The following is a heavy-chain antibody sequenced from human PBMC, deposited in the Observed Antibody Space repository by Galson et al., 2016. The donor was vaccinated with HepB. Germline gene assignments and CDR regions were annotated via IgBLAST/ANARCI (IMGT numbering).Heavy chain of an antibody. D-gene: IGHD3-9*01. V-gene: IGHV3-23*01. J-gene: IGHJ4*02. CDR2: ISGNGATS. Sequence: SLRLSCAASGFTFSRYAMSWLRQAPGKGLEWVSGISGNGATSDWADSAKGRFTISRDNSKNTLYPQMSSRGGADTAVYYCAPDGGYFDPIPYYFDYWGQGTLVTVSS. CDR3: APDGGYFDPIPYYFDY. CDR1: GFTFSRYA.